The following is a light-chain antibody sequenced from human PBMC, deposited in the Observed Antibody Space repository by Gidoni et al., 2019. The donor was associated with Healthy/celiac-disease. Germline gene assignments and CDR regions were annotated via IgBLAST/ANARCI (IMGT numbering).Light chain of an antibody. Sequence: QSALTQPASVSGSPGQSIHLSCTGTSSDVGMYNLVYWYPPPPGKDPKLMIYEGSKRPSGVSNRFAGSKSGNTASLTISGLQAEDEADYYCCSYAGSSTFVVVGGGTKLTVL. CDR1: SSDVGMYNL. CDR3: CSYAGSSTFVV. V-gene: IGLV2-23*01. CDR2: EGS. J-gene: IGLJ2*01.